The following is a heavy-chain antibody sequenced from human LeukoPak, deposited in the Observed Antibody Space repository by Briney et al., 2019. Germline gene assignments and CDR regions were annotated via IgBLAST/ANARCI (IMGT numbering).Heavy chain of an antibody. CDR1: GVSISSRSYY. J-gene: IGHJ3*02. CDR2: ISSSGST. V-gene: IGHV4-61*02. D-gene: IGHD3-3*01. Sequence: SETLSLTCTVSGVSISSRSYYWSWIRQPAEKGLEWIGRISSSGSTDYNASLKSRVTMSVDTSKNQFSLKLSSVTAADTAVYYCARARFLEWLPPPNAFDIWGQGTMVTVSS. CDR3: ARARFLEWLPPPNAFDI.